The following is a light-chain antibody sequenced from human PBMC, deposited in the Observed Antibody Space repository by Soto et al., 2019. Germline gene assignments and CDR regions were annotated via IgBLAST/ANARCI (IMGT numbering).Light chain of an antibody. Sequence: EIVMTQSRATLSVSPGERATLSCRASQYIGSNLAWYQQKPGQAPRLLIYGASTRATGIPARFSGSGSGTEFTLTISSLQSEDFAVYYCEQYNNWPITFGQGTRLEIK. CDR3: EQYNNWPIT. J-gene: IGKJ5*01. CDR2: GAS. CDR1: QYIGSN. V-gene: IGKV3-15*01.